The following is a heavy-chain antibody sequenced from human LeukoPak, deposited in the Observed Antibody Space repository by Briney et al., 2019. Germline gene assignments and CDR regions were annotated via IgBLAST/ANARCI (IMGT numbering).Heavy chain of an antibody. Sequence: PSETLSLTCTVSGGSISSSSSFWGWIRQPPGKGLEWIGHIKNGGSPNYNPPLKSRVTISLDTSKNQFSLKLSSVTAADTAVYYCARGLPPYIAAAGPFDYWGQGTLVTVSS. CDR1: GGSISSSSSF. D-gene: IGHD6-13*01. J-gene: IGHJ4*02. V-gene: IGHV4-39*01. CDR3: ARGLPPYIAAAGPFDY. CDR2: IKNGGSP.